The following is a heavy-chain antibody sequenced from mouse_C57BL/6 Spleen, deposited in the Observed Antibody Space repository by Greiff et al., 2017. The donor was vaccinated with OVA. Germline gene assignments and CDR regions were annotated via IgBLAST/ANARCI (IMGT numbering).Heavy chain of an antibody. CDR3: AREENALLWPFDY. D-gene: IGHD2-1*01. V-gene: IGHV3-6*01. Sequence: EVKLQESGPGLVKPSQSLSLTCSVTGYSITSGYYWNWIRQFPGNKLEWMGYISYDGSNNYNPSLKNRISITRDTSKNQFFLKLNSVTTEDTATYYCAREENALLWPFDYWGQGTTLTVSS. CDR1: GYSITSGYY. CDR2: ISYDGSN. J-gene: IGHJ2*01.